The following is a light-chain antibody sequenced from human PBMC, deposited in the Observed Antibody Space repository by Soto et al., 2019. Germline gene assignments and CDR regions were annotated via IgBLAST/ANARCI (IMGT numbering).Light chain of an antibody. CDR2: DAS. Sequence: DIQMTQSPSTLSASVGDRVTISCRASQSISSWLAWYQQKPGKAPKLLIYDASSLESGVPSRFSGSGSGTEFTLTISSLQPVDFTTYYCQQYNSYSSVTFGQGTKLEIK. CDR3: QQYNSYSSVT. CDR1: QSISSW. V-gene: IGKV1-5*01. J-gene: IGKJ2*01.